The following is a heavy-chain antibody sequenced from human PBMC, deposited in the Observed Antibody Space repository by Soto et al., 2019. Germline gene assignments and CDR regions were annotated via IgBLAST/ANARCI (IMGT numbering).Heavy chain of an antibody. D-gene: IGHD3-22*01. CDR2: IYPGDSDT. J-gene: IGHJ4*02. V-gene: IGHV5-51*01. CDR1: GYSFTSYW. Sequence: PGESLKISCKGSGYSFTSYWIGWVRQMPGKGLEWMGIIYPGDSDTRYSPSFQGQVTISADKSISTAYLQWSSLKASDTAMYYCARTGRYYDSSGSGPDYWGQGTLVTVSS. CDR3: ARTGRYYDSSGSGPDY.